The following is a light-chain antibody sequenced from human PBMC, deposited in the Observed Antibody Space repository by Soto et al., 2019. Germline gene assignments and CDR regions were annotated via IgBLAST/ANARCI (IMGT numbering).Light chain of an antibody. V-gene: IGKV1-5*01. J-gene: IGKJ1*01. CDR3: QQYNSYSGQTGPRT. Sequence: DIQMTQSPSTLSASVGDRVTITCRASQSISSWLAWYQQKPGKAPKLLIYDASSLESGVPSRFSGSGSGTEFTLTISSLQPDDFATYYCQQYNSYSGQTGPRT. CDR2: DAS. CDR1: QSISSW.